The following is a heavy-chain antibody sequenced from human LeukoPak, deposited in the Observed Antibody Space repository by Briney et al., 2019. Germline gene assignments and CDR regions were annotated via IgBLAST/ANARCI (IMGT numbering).Heavy chain of an antibody. CDR3: ARDTPLSDLNVLRFLELGDRQRAAFDY. CDR1: GFTFSSYG. D-gene: IGHD3-3*01. Sequence: PGGSLRLSCAASGFTFSSYGMHWVRQAPGKGLEWVAVIWYDGSNKYYADSVKGRFTISRDNSKNTLYLQMNSLRAEDTALYYCARDTPLSDLNVLRFLELGDRQRAAFDYWGQGTLANVSS. J-gene: IGHJ4*02. V-gene: IGHV3-33*01. CDR2: IWYDGSNK.